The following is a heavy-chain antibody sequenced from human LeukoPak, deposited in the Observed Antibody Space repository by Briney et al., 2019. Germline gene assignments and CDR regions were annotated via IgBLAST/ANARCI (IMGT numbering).Heavy chain of an antibody. CDR2: IYYSGST. CDR1: GGSMSSNY. Sequence: SETLSLTCTVSGGSMSSNYWSWIRQPPGKGLEWIGYIYYSGSTNYNPSLKSRVTISVDTSKNQFSLKLSSVTAADTAVYYCARRSVSSGYNFDYWGQAILVTVSS. J-gene: IGHJ4*02. CDR3: ARRSVSSGYNFDY. V-gene: IGHV4-59*01. D-gene: IGHD3-22*01.